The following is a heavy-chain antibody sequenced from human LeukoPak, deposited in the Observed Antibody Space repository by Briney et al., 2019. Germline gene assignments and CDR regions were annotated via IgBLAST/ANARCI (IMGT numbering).Heavy chain of an antibody. CDR1: GYTFTSYG. V-gene: IGHV1-18*01. J-gene: IGHJ4*02. Sequence: GASVKVSCKASGYTFTSYGISWVRQAPGQGLEWMGWISAYNGNTNYAQKLQGRVTMTTDTSTSTAYMELRSLRSDDTAVYNCARDPTTVTVGYFDYWGQGTLVTVSS. CDR2: ISAYNGNT. CDR3: ARDPTTVTVGYFDY. D-gene: IGHD4-17*01.